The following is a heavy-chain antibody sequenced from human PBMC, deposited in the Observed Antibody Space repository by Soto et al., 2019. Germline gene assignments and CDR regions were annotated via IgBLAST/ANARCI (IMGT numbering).Heavy chain of an antibody. CDR2: IYYSGST. D-gene: IGHD5-18*01. J-gene: IGHJ5*02. CDR1: GGSISSYY. Sequence: ASETLSLTCTVSGGSISSYYWSWIRQPPGKGLEWIGYIYYSGSTNYNPSLKSRVTISVDTSKNQFSLKLSSVTAADTAVYYCARGGYSYGPNWFDPWGQGTLVTVSS. V-gene: IGHV4-59*08. CDR3: ARGGYSYGPNWFDP.